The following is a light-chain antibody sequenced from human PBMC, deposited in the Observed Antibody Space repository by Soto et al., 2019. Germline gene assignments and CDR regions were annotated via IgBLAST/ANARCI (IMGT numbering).Light chain of an antibody. J-gene: IGLJ2*01. CDR3: QAWDSSTATV. CDR2: QDS. CDR1: KLGDKY. Sequence: SYELAQPPSVSVSRGQTASMTCSGDKLGDKYACWYQQKPGQSPVLVIYQDSKRPSGIPERFSGSNSGNTATLTISGTQAMDEADYYCQAWDSSTATVFGGGTKVTVL. V-gene: IGLV3-1*01.